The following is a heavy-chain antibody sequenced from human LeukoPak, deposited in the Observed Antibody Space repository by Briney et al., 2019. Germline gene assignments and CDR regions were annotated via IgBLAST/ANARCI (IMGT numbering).Heavy chain of an antibody. J-gene: IGHJ4*02. V-gene: IGHV3-23*01. CDR1: GFTFSTYA. D-gene: IGHD2-2*01. CDR3: AKFPSRTRVDY. Sequence: PGGSLRLSCAASGFTFSTYAVSWIRQAPGKGLEWVSIISGSGGSTYYADSVKGRFTISRDNSKNTLYLQMNSLRAEDTAVYYCAKFPSRTRVDYWGQGTLVTVSS. CDR2: ISGSGGST.